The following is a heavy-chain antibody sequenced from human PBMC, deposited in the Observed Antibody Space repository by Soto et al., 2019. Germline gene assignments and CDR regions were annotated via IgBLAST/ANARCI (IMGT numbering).Heavy chain of an antibody. CDR1: GYTFTGYY. Sequence: QVQLVQSGAEVKEPGASVKVSCKASGYTFTGYYMHWVRQAPGQGLEWMGWINLNTGDTKYAQKFQGWVTITRDTSINTAHMELSRLRSDDTAVYYCGRDGYTYGQFDYWGQGTLVTVSS. CDR3: GRDGYTYGQFDY. CDR2: INLNTGDT. J-gene: IGHJ4*02. D-gene: IGHD5-12*01. V-gene: IGHV1-2*04.